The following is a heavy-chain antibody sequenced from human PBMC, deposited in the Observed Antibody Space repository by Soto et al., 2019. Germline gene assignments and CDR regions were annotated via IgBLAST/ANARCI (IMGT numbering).Heavy chain of an antibody. CDR1: GGTFSSYT. Sequence: SVKVSCKASGGTFSSYTISWVRQAPGQGLEWMGRIIPILGIANYAQKFQGRVTITADKSTSTAYMELSSLRSEDTAVYYCASLGGSGSYYKSYSVRNYMDVWGKGTTVTVSS. D-gene: IGHD3-10*01. V-gene: IGHV1-69*02. CDR2: IIPILGIA. CDR3: ASLGGSGSYYKSYSVRNYMDV. J-gene: IGHJ6*03.